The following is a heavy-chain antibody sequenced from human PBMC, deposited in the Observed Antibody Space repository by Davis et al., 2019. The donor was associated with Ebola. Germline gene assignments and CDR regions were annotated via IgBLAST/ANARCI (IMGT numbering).Heavy chain of an antibody. D-gene: IGHD3-16*01. Sequence: GESLKISCAASGFTFSGSAMHWVRQASGKGLEWVGRIRSKANSYATAYAESVKGRFTISRDDSKNTAYLQMNSLKTEDTAVYYCTRGGGVAESYWGQGTLVTVSS. CDR2: IRSKANSYAT. V-gene: IGHV3-73*01. CDR3: TRGGGVAESY. J-gene: IGHJ4*02. CDR1: GFTFSGSA.